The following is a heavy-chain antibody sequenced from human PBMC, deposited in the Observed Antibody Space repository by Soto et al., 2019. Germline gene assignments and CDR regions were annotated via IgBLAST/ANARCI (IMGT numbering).Heavy chain of an antibody. CDR3: AKGLTVTVPGPADY. CDR1: GFTFNNYA. Sequence: PXGSLRLSCAASGFTFNNYAMNWVRQAPGKGLEWVSGITGSGGTTYYADSVKGRFTISRDNSKNSLYLQMNSLRVEDTALYYCAKGLTVTVPGPADYWGQGTLVTVSS. J-gene: IGHJ4*02. CDR2: ITGSGGTT. D-gene: IGHD6-19*01. V-gene: IGHV3-23*01.